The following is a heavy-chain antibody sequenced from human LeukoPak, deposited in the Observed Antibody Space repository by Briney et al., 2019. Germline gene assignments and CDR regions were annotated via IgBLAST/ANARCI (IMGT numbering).Heavy chain of an antibody. Sequence: PGGSLRLSCAASGFTFSSYAMSWVRQAPGKGLEWVSAISGSGGSTYYADSVKGRFTISRDNSKNTLYLQMNSLRAEDTAVYYCAKDRNYYDSSCYYQNWGQGTLVTVSS. V-gene: IGHV3-23*01. CDR3: AKDRNYYDSSCYYQN. CDR1: GFTFSSYA. CDR2: ISGSGGST. D-gene: IGHD3-22*01. J-gene: IGHJ4*02.